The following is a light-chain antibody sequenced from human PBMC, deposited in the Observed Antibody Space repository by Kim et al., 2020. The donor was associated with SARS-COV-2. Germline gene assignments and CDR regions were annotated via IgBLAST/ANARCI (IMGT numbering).Light chain of an antibody. CDR1: QDISNW. Sequence: EAVGDRVTITCRASQDISNWLAWYQQKPGKAPNLLIYAASDLQIGVPSRFSGGGSGTYFTLTISSLQPEDLAIYFCQQSYSLPPTFGPGTKVDIK. CDR2: AAS. CDR3: QQSYSLPPT. V-gene: IGKV1-12*01. J-gene: IGKJ3*01.